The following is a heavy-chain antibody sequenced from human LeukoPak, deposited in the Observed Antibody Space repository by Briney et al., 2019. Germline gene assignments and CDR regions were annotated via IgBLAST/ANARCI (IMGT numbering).Heavy chain of an antibody. CDR1: GYTFSGYD. CDR2: INPNSGGT. V-gene: IGHV1-2*02. CDR3: ARSRDDAFDI. Sequence: ASVKVSCKASGYTFSGYDMHWVRQAPGQGLEWMGWINPNSGGTDSAQKFQDRVTMARDTSTPTAYMELSRLISDDTAVYYCARSRDDAFDIWGQGTMVTVSS. J-gene: IGHJ3*02.